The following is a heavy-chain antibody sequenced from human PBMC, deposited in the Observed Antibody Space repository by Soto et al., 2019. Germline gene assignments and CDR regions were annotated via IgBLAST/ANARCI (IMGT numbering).Heavy chain of an antibody. Sequence: SETLSLTCAVYGGSFSGYYWSWIRQPPGKGLEWIGEINHSGSTNYNPSLKSRVTISVDTSKNQFSLKLSSVTAADTAVYYCARARYSSHYYIDNWGQGTLVTVSS. D-gene: IGHD6-19*01. CDR1: GGSFSGYY. J-gene: IGHJ4*02. CDR2: INHSGST. CDR3: ARARYSSHYYIDN. V-gene: IGHV4-34*01.